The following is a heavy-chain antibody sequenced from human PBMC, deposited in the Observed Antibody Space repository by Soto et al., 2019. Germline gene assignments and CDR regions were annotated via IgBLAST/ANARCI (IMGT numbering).Heavy chain of an antibody. CDR2: IYYSGST. CDR3: ARTGGRKKSYYYYGMYV. D-gene: IGHD3-16*01. CDR1: GGSVSSGSYY. V-gene: IGHV4-61*01. Sequence: PSETLSLTCTVSGGSVSSGSYYWSWILQPPGKGLEWIGYIYYSGSTNYNPSLKSRVTISVDTSKNQFSLKLSSVTAADTAVYYCARTGGRKKSYYYYGMYVWGQGTTVTVSS. J-gene: IGHJ6*02.